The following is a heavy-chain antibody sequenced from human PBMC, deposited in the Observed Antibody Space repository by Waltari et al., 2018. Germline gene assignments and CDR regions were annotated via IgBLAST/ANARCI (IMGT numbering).Heavy chain of an antibody. V-gene: IGHV4-59*01. CDR2: IYYSGST. D-gene: IGHD2-8*01. J-gene: IGHJ5*02. CDR1: GGSISSYY. CDR3: ARESKIYCTNGVCTNWFDP. Sequence: QVQLQESGPGLVKPSETLSLTCTVSGGSISSYYWSWIRQPPGKGLEWIGYIYYSGSTNYNPSLKSRVTRSVDTSKNQFSLKLSSVTAADTAVYYCARESKIYCTNGVCTNWFDPWGQGTLVTVSS.